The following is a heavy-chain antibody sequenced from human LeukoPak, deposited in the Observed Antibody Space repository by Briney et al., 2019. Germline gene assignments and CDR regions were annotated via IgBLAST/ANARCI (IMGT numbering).Heavy chain of an antibody. CDR2: IKEDGTIK. D-gene: IGHD2-2*02. CDR1: GFLFRNYW. V-gene: IGHV3-7*01. J-gene: IGHJ4*02. Sequence: GGSLRLSCAASGFLFRNYWMSWVRQAPGKGLKWVANIKEDGTIKYYVDSVKGRFTISRDTAKNSVYLQMNSLRVEDTGIYFCARIGYKSSSFDYWGQGTLVTVSS. CDR3: ARIGYKSSSFDY.